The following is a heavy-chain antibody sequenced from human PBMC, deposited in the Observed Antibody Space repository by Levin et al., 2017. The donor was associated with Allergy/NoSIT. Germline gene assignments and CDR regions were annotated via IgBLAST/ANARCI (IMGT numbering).Heavy chain of an antibody. V-gene: IGHV5-51*01. CDR2: IYPGDSDT. J-gene: IGHJ4*02. CDR1: GYSFTSYW. Sequence: GASVKVSCKGSGYSFTSYWIGWVRQMPGKGLEWMGIIYPGDSDTRYSPSFQGQVTISADKSISTAYLQWSSLKASDTAMYYCARLINRVDYYGSGSYYFDYWGQGTLVTVSS. D-gene: IGHD3-10*01. CDR3: ARLINRVDYYGSGSYYFDY.